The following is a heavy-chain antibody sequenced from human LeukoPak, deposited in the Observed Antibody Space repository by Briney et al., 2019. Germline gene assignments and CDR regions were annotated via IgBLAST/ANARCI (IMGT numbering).Heavy chain of an antibody. V-gene: IGHV1-2*02. J-gene: IGHJ6*03. Sequence: ASVKVSCKASGGTFSSYAISWVRQAPGQGLEWMGWINPNSGGTNYAQKFQGRVTMTRDTSISTAYMELSRLRSDDTAVYYCARRYSSSREYYYYYYMDVWGKGTTVTVSS. CDR1: GGTFSSYA. D-gene: IGHD6-6*01. CDR2: INPNSGGT. CDR3: ARRYSSSREYYYYYYMDV.